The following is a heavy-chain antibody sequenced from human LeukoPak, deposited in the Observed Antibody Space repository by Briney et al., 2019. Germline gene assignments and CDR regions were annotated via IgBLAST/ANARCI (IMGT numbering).Heavy chain of an antibody. V-gene: IGHV4-38-2*02. J-gene: IGHJ4*02. Sequence: PSETLSLTCTASGYSISSGYYWGWIRQPPGKGLEWIGSIYHSGSTYYNPSLKSRVTISVDTSKNQFSLKLSSVTAADTAVYYCARDLRSSSSEVRGYWGQGTLVTVSS. D-gene: IGHD6-6*01. CDR2: IYHSGST. CDR3: ARDLRSSSSEVRGY. CDR1: GYSISSGYY.